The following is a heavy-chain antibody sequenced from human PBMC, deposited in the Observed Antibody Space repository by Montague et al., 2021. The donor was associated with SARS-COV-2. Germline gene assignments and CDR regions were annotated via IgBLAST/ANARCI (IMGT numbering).Heavy chain of an antibody. Sequence: SETLSLTCSVSGFSISSGFYWAWIRQSPGKGPEWIGTVYHSGYTXXNPSLKGRVTISVDTSKNQFSLKLSSVTAADTAVYYCAGISKYSYGIYYYGMDVWGQGTRSPSP. CDR3: AGISKYSYGIYYYGMDV. J-gene: IGHJ6*02. CDR2: VYHSGYT. V-gene: IGHV4-38-2*01. CDR1: GFSISSGFY. D-gene: IGHD5-18*01.